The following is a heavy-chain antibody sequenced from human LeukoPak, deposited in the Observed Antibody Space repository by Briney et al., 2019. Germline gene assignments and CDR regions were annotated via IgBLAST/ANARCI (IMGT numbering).Heavy chain of an antibody. J-gene: IGHJ6*03. CDR2: MNPNSGNT. D-gene: IGHD3-10*01. Sequence: GASVKVSCKASGYTFTSYEINWVRQATGQGLEWMGWMNPNSGNTGYAQKFQGRVTMTRNTSISTAYMELSSLRSEDTAVYYGARGSIRITMVRGVIRPYYYMDVWGKGTTVTVSS. CDR1: GYTFTSYE. CDR3: ARGSIRITMVRGVIRPYYYMDV. V-gene: IGHV1-8*01.